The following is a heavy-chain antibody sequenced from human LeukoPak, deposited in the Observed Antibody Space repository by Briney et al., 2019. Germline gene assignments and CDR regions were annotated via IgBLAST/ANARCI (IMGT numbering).Heavy chain of an antibody. Sequence: SVKVSCKASGYTFTSYDINWVRQATGRGLEWMGWMNPNSGNTGYAQKFQGRVTMTRNTSISTAYMELSSLRSEDTAVYYCARGTYYYDSSGSIDYWGQGTLVTVSS. V-gene: IGHV1-8*01. CDR1: GYTFTSYD. D-gene: IGHD3-22*01. CDR3: ARGTYYYDSSGSIDY. CDR2: MNPNSGNT. J-gene: IGHJ4*02.